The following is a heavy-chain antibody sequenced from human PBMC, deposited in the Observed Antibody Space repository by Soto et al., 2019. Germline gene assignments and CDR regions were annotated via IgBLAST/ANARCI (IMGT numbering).Heavy chain of an antibody. V-gene: IGHV4-31*03. CDR3: ARTIVGYYDSSGYFGYYFDY. Sequence: SETLSLTCTVSGGSISSGGYYWSWIRQHPGKGLEWIGYIYYSGSTYYNPSLKSRVTISVDTSKNQFSLKLSSVTAADTAVYYCARTIVGYYDSSGYFGYYFDYWGQGTLVTVSS. CDR1: GGSISSGGYY. CDR2: IYYSGST. J-gene: IGHJ4*02. D-gene: IGHD3-22*01.